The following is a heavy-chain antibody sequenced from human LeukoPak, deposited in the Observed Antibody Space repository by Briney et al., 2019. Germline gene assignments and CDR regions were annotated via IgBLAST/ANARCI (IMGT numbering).Heavy chain of an antibody. CDR3: ARGGSGISNAFDI. CDR2: LYYSGST. D-gene: IGHD3-10*01. CDR1: GGSISSYY. V-gene: IGHV4-59*01. J-gene: IGHJ3*02. Sequence: SETLSLTCSVSGGSISSYYWSWIRQPPGKGLEWIGYLYYSGSTNSNPSLKSRVTMSVDTSKNQFSLKLRSVTAADTAVYYRARGGSGISNAFDIWGQGTMVTVSS.